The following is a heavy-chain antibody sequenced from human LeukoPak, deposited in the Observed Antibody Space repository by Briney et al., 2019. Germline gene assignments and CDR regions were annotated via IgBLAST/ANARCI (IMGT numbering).Heavy chain of an antibody. CDR1: GSTFSSYG. Sequence: GGSLRLSCAASGSTFSSYGMHWVRQAPGKGLEWVAVISYDGSNKYYADSVKGRFTISRDNSKNTLYLQMNSLRAEDTAVYYCAKDEGRWGQGTLVTVSS. J-gene: IGHJ4*02. V-gene: IGHV3-30*18. CDR2: ISYDGSNK. CDR3: AKDEGR.